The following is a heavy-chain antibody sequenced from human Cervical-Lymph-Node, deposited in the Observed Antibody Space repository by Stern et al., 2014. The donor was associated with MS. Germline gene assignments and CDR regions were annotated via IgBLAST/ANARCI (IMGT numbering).Heavy chain of an antibody. J-gene: IGHJ4*02. CDR2: IYPGDSDT. V-gene: IGHV5-51*03. CDR3: ATAPPRGYTYGNFDY. D-gene: IGHD5-18*01. Sequence: MQLVQSGTEVKKPGESLKISCKGSGYSFSNYWIGWVRQIPGKGLEWIGIIYPGDSDTRYSPSFQGQVTISADKSINTAYLQWSSLRASDTAIYYCATAPPRGYTYGNFDYWGQGTLVTVSS. CDR1: GYSFSNYW.